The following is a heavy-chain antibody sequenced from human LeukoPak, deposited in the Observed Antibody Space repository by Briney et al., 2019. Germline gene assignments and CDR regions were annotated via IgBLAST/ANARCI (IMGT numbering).Heavy chain of an antibody. V-gene: IGHV6-1*01. CDR2: TYYRSKWYN. Sequence: SQTLSLTCAISGDSVSSNSAGWNWIRQSPSRGLEWLGRTYYRSKWYNDFAPSVRNRITINPDTSKNQFSLQLNSVTPEDTAVYYRARGGLNSLANTPPGSFEILGQGKMVSVSS. CDR3: ARGGLNSLANTPPGSFEI. CDR1: GDSVSSNSAG. D-gene: IGHD3/OR15-3a*01. J-gene: IGHJ3*02.